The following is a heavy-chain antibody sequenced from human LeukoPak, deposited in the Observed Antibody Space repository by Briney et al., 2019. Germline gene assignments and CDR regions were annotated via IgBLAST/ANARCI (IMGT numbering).Heavy chain of an antibody. CDR2: IYYTGST. V-gene: IGHV4-39*01. J-gene: IGHJ4*02. D-gene: IGHD3-10*01. Sequence: SETLSLTCTVSGGSISSSYYYWGWIRQPPGKGLEWIGSIYYTGSTYYNSSLKSRVTISVDTSKNQFSLKLSSVTAADTAIYYCVPTIVRGGNLDYFDYWGQGTLVTVSS. CDR3: VPTIVRGGNLDYFDY. CDR1: GGSISSSYYY.